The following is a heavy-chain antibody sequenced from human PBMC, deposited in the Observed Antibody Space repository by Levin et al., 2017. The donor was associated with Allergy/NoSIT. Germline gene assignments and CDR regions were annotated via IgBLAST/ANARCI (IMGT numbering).Heavy chain of an antibody. CDR1: GGTFSSYA. D-gene: IGHD2-2*02. Sequence: SVKVSCKASGGTFSSYAISWVRQAPGQGLEWMGGIIPIFGTANYAQKFQGRVTITADESTSTAYMELSSLRSEDTAVYYCARAPPGYCSSTSCYTFDYWGQGTLVTVSS. V-gene: IGHV1-69*13. J-gene: IGHJ4*02. CDR3: ARAPPGYCSSTSCYTFDY. CDR2: IIPIFGTA.